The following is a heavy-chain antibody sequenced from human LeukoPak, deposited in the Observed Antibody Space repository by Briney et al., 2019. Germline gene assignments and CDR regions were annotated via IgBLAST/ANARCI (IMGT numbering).Heavy chain of an antibody. D-gene: IGHD1-26*01. Sequence: GGSLRLSCAATGFTFSSYWMHWVRQAPGKGLVWVSRINSDGSSTSYADSVKGRFTISRDNAKNTLYLQMNSLRAEDTAVYYCARSNSGSYRTDWFDPWGQGTLVTVSS. V-gene: IGHV3-74*01. J-gene: IGHJ5*02. CDR1: GFTFSSYW. CDR3: ARSNSGSYRTDWFDP. CDR2: INSDGSST.